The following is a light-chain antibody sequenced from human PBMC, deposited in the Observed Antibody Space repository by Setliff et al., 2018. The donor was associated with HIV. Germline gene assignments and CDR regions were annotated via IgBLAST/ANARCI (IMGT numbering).Light chain of an antibody. CDR1: SGDVGGYNY. CDR2: DVT. V-gene: IGLV2-14*03. CDR3: SSYTSNNSGV. Sequence: QSALTQPASVSGSPGQSITISCTGTSGDVGGYNYVSWYQQHPGKAPKLMIYDVTNRPSGVSNRFSGSNSGNTASLTISGLQAEDEADYYCSSYTSNNSGVFGTGTRSPS. J-gene: IGLJ1*01.